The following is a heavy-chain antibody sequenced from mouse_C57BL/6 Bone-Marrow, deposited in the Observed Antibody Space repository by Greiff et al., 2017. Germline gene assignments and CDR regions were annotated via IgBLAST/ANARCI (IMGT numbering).Heavy chain of an antibody. V-gene: IGHV5-17*01. Sequence: EVMLVESGGGLVKPGGSLKLSCAASGFTFSDYGMHWVRQAPEKGLEWVAYISSGSSTIYYADTVKGRFTISRDNAKNTLFLQMTSLRSEDTAMYYCARHYGGAMDYWGQGTSVTVSS. CDR3: ARHYGGAMDY. D-gene: IGHD1-1*02. CDR2: ISSGSSTI. J-gene: IGHJ4*01. CDR1: GFTFSDYG.